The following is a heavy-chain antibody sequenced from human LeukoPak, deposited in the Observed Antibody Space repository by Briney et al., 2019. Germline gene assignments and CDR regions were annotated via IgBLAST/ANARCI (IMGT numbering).Heavy chain of an antibody. V-gene: IGHV4-61*01. Sequence: SETLSLTCTVSGGSVSSGSYYWSWIRQPPGRGLEWIGYIYYSGSTNYNPSLKSRVTISVDTSKNQFSLKLSSVTAADTAVYYCAREGGSSSWFNWFDPWGQGTLVTVSS. CDR1: GGSVSSGSYY. J-gene: IGHJ5*02. CDR3: AREGGSSSWFNWFDP. CDR2: IYYSGST. D-gene: IGHD6-13*01.